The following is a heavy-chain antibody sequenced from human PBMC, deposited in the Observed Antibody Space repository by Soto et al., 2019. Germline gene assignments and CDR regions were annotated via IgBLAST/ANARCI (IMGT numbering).Heavy chain of an antibody. Sequence: GXSVKVSCKASGYSFTGYYIHWVRQAPGQGLEWMGWINPNSGGTKYPQKFQGRVTMTRDTSISTVYMSLTGLKSDDTAVYFCARDMATGGGSAGFDYWGQGTLVTVSS. V-gene: IGHV1-2*02. D-gene: IGHD2-15*01. CDR3: ARDMATGGGSAGFDY. J-gene: IGHJ4*02. CDR2: INPNSGGT. CDR1: GYSFTGYY.